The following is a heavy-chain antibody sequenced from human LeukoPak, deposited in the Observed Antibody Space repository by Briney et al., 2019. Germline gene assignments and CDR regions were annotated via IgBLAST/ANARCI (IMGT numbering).Heavy chain of an antibody. CDR2: INLSDGGT. CDR3: ARECCSGGSCYSGCLMD. V-gene: IGHV1-46*01. J-gene: IGHJ4*02. CDR1: GYTFTKYY. D-gene: IGHD2-15*01. Sequence: GASVKVSCKASGYTFTKYYMHWVRQAPGQGLEWMGIINLSDGGTSYAQKFQGRVTMTRDMSTSTVYMELSSLRSEDTAVYYCARECCSGGSCYSGCLMDWGQGTLVTVSS.